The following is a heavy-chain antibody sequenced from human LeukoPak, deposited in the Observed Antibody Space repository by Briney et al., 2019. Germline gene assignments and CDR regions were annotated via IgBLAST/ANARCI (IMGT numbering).Heavy chain of an antibody. D-gene: IGHD3-22*01. CDR1: GGTFNIYA. Sequence: SVKVSCKASGGTFNIYAITWVRQVPGQGFEWMGGIIPILRTADYAQKFQDRVTITADESTNTVYMELNSLISEDTAIYYCARKGAVYYDSSGYPFWGQGTLVTVSS. V-gene: IGHV1-69*13. CDR3: ARKGAVYYDSSGYPF. J-gene: IGHJ4*02. CDR2: IIPILRTA.